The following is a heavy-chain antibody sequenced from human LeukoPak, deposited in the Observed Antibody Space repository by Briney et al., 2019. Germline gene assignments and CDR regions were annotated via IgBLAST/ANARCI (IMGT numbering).Heavy chain of an antibody. CDR3: ARGPWSGYSTDY. CDR2: IYYTGST. V-gene: IGHV4-59*01. CDR1: VGSISSYY. Sequence: PSETLSLTCTVSVGSISSYYCTWIRQPPGKGRESIGYIYYTGSTNYNPSLNSRPTISVDTSKNQFSLKLSSVTAADTAVYYCARGPWSGYSTDYWGQGTLVTVSS. J-gene: IGHJ4*02. D-gene: IGHD3-3*01.